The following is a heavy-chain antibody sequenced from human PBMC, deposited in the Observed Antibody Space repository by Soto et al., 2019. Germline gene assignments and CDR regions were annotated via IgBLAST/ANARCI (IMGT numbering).Heavy chain of an antibody. CDR2: IIPIFGTA. V-gene: IGHV1-69*13. J-gene: IGHJ6*02. Sequence: SVKVSCKASGGTFSSYAISWVRQAPGQGLEWMGGIIPIFGTANYAQKFQGRVTITADESTSTAYMELSSLRSEDTAVYYCARGPIRFSESSYYYYGMDVWGQGTTVTVSS. D-gene: IGHD3-3*01. CDR1: GGTFSSYA. CDR3: ARGPIRFSESSYYYYGMDV.